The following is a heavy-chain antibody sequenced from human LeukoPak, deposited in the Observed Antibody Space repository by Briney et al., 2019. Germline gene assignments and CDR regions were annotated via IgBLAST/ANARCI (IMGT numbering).Heavy chain of an antibody. J-gene: IGHJ3*02. CDR3: VRDRNWNFNAFDI. CDR2: ISSSSSYI. Sequence: PGGSLRLSCAASGFTFSDYGMNWVRQAPGKGLEWVSSISSSSSYIYYADSVKGRFTISRDNAKNSLSLQMNSLRVEDTAVYYCVRDRNWNFNAFDIWGQGTTVTVSS. V-gene: IGHV3-21*01. CDR1: GFTFSDYG. D-gene: IGHD1-7*01.